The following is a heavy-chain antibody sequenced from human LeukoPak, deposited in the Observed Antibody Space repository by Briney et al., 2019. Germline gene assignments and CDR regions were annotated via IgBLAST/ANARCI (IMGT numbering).Heavy chain of an antibody. V-gene: IGHV3-48*02. Sequence: PGGSLRLSCAASGFTFSSYSMNWVRQAPGKGLEWVSYISSSSSTIYYADSVKGRFTISRDNAKNSLYPQMNSLRDEDTAVYYCARDRYFDSSGYYLPYFQHWGQGTLVTVSS. CDR2: ISSSSSTI. CDR1: GFTFSSYS. CDR3: ARDRYFDSSGYYLPYFQH. J-gene: IGHJ1*01. D-gene: IGHD3-22*01.